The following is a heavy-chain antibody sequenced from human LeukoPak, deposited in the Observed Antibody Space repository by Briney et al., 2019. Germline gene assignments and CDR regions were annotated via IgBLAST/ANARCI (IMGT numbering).Heavy chain of an antibody. Sequence: PSETLSLTCTVSGYSISSGYYWGWIRQPPGKGLEWIGSMHYSGSTYYNPSLKSRVTISVDTSKNHFSLNLSSVAAADTAVYYCAREGSSGWYYFDQWGQGTLVTVSS. V-gene: IGHV4-38-2*02. J-gene: IGHJ4*02. CDR1: GYSISSGYY. CDR3: AREGSSGWYYFDQ. D-gene: IGHD6-19*01. CDR2: MHYSGST.